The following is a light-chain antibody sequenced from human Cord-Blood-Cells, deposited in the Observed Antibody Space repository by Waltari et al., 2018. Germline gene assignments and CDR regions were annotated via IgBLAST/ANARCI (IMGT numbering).Light chain of an antibody. J-gene: IGKJ4*01. Sequence: IVMTQSPATLSVAPAERATLSCRASQSGSSNLAWYQQKPGQAPRLLIYGASTRATGIPARFSGSGSGTEFTLTISSLQSEDFAVYYCQQYNNWPLTFGGGTKVEIK. CDR3: QQYNNWPLT. V-gene: IGKV3-15*01. CDR1: QSGSSN. CDR2: GAS.